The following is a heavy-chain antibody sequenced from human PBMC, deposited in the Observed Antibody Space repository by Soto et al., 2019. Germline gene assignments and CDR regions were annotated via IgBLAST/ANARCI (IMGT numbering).Heavy chain of an antibody. D-gene: IGHD1-26*01. J-gene: IGHJ4*02. CDR2: IYHSGST. V-gene: IGHV4-30-2*01. CDR3: ARAGVVGATVLDY. CDR1: GGCISSGGYS. Sequence: QLQLQESGSGLVKPSQTLSLTCAVSGGCISSGGYSWSWIRQPPGKGLEWIGYIYHSGSTYYNPSLNSRVTIPVDRSKNQFSLKLSSVTAADTAVYYCARAGVVGATVLDYWVQGTLVTDSS.